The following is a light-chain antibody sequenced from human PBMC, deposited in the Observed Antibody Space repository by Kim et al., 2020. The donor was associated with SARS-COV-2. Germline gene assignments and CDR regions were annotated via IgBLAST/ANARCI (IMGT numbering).Light chain of an antibody. Sequence: SSELTQDPAVSVALGQTVRITCQGDSLRSYYASWYQQKPGQAPVLVIYGKNNRPSGIPDRFSGSSSGNTASLTITGAQAEDEADYYCNPRDSSGNHYYVF. CDR1: SLRSYY. CDR2: GKN. CDR3: NPRDSSGNHYYV. V-gene: IGLV3-19*01. J-gene: IGLJ1*01.